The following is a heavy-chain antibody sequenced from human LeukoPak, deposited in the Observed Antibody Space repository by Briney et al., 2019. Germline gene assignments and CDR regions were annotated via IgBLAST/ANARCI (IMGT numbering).Heavy chain of an antibody. CDR3: ARVAAAGSDY. J-gene: IGHJ4*02. Sequence: GGSLRLSCAASGFTSSSYWMSWVRQAPGKGLEWVANIKHDGSEKYYVDFVKGRFTISRDNAKNSLYLQMNSLRAEDTAVYYCARVAAAGSDYWGQGTLVTVSS. CDR2: IKHDGSEK. CDR1: GFTSSSYW. D-gene: IGHD6-13*01. V-gene: IGHV3-7*01.